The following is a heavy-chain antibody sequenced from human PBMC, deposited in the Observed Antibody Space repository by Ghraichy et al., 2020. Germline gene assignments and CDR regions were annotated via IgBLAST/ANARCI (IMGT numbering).Heavy chain of an antibody. D-gene: IGHD3-22*01. CDR3: ARQGYYDTEAINWFDP. CDR2: IYYSGST. V-gene: IGHV4-59*08. Sequence: SETLSLTCTVSGGSISSYYWSWIRQPPGKGLEWIGYIYYSGSTNYNPSLKSRVTISVDTSKNQFSLKLSSVTAADTAVYYCARQGYYDTEAINWFDPWGQGTLVTVSS. CDR1: GGSISSYY. J-gene: IGHJ5*02.